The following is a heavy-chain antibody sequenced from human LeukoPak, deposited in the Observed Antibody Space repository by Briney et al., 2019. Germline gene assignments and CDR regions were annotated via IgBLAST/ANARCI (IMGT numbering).Heavy chain of an antibody. D-gene: IGHD4-23*01. CDR3: AKCVTTVEPSVVDV. CDR1: GFTFSSYA. CDR2: IGGDSCCA. V-gene: IGHV3-23*01. J-gene: IGHJ6*02. Sequence: GGSLRLSCAASGFTFSSYAMTWVRQAPGKGLEWLSAIGGDSCCASYPDSVKGRFTISRDNSKNTLYLQMNSLRAEDTAVYFCAKCVTTVEPSVVDVWGQGTAVTVSS.